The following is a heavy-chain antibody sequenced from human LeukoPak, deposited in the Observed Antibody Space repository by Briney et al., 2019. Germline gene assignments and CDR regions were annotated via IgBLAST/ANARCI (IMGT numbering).Heavy chain of an antibody. CDR2: IYHNEGT. CDR1: SPISNYY. V-gene: IGHV4-59*01. Sequence: SASLSLICPVYSPISNYYWSWIRHPPGKGLKWTQYIYHNEGTSYTPSLRRRVTISADTSTNQSSLKLYSVAAADTAVYYCAGSRDSPHYYGMDGWGQGTTVTVFS. J-gene: IGHJ6*02. CDR3: AGSRDSPHYYGMDG. D-gene: IGHD3-22*01.